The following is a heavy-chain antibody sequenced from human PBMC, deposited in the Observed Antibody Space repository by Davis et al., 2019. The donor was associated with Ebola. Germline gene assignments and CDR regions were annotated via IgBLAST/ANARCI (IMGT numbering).Heavy chain of an antibody. CDR1: GGTFSSYA. J-gene: IGHJ6*02. CDR2: IIPIFGTA. V-gene: IGHV1-69*06. Sequence: AASVKVSCKASGGTFSSYAISWVRQAPGQGLEWMGGIIPIFGTANYAQKFQGRVTITADKSTSTAYMELSSLRSEDTAVYYCARDQGHQLALRLYGMDVWGQGTTVTVSS. D-gene: IGHD2-2*01. CDR3: ARDQGHQLALRLYGMDV.